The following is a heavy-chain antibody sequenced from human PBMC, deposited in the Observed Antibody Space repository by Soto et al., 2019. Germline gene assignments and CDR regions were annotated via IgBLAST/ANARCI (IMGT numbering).Heavy chain of an antibody. J-gene: IGHJ4*02. CDR1: GGSISSSSYY. V-gene: IGHV4-39*01. CDR3: ARRDSYGFFHH. Sequence: PSETLSLTCTVSGGSISSSSYYWGWIRQPPGKGLEWIGSICYSGSTYYNPSLKSRVTISVDTSKNQFSLKLSSVTAADTAVYYCARRDSYGFFHHWGQGTLVTVSS. D-gene: IGHD5-18*01. CDR2: ICYSGST.